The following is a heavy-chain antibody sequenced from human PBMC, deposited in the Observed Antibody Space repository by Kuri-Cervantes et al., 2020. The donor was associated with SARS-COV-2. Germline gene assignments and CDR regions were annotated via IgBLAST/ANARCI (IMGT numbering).Heavy chain of an antibody. V-gene: IGHV3-30-3*01. Sequence: GESLKISCAASGFTFSSYAMHWVRQAPGKGLEWVAVISYDGSNKYYADSVRGRFTISRDNSKNTLYLQMNSLRAEDTAVYYCAREDAFYDAFDIWGQGTMVTVSS. CDR2: ISYDGSNK. D-gene: IGHD3-3*02. J-gene: IGHJ3*02. CDR3: AREDAFYDAFDI. CDR1: GFTFSSYA.